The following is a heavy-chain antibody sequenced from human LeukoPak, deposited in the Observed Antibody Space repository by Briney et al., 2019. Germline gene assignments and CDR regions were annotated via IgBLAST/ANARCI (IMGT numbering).Heavy chain of an antibody. J-gene: IGHJ4*02. V-gene: IGHV4-59*01. CDR1: GASISSYY. CDR2: LDYSGST. D-gene: IGHD3-10*01. CDR3: GSTKYNPSLKSRVTISVDTSKNQFSLRLSSVTAADTAVYYCARRHVQYSSSSDPYYFDY. Sequence: PSETLSLTCTVSGASISSYYWSWIRQPPGKGLEWIGYLDYSGSTKYNPSLKSRVTISVDTSKNQFSLRLSSVTAADSAVYYCGSTKYNPSLKSRVTISVDTSKNQFSLRLSSVTAADTAVYYCARRHVQYSSSSDPYYFDYWGQGTLVTVSS.